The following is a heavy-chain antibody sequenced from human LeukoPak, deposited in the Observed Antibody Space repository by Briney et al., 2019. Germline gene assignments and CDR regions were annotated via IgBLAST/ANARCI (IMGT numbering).Heavy chain of an antibody. V-gene: IGHV1-46*01. Sequence: ASVKVSCKASGYTFTGYYMHWVRQAPGQGLEWMGIINPSGGSTSYAQKFQGRVTMTRDTSTSTVYMELSSLRSEDTAVYYCARDPWSCSGGSCYYYFDYWGQGTLVTVSS. CDR1: GYTFTGYY. CDR3: ARDPWSCSGGSCYYYFDY. CDR2: INPSGGST. J-gene: IGHJ4*02. D-gene: IGHD2-15*01.